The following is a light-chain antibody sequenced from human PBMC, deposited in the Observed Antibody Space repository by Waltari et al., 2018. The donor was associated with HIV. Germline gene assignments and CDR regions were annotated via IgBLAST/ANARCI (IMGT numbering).Light chain of an antibody. CDR2: EVS. J-gene: IGLJ2*01. CDR1: TSDVGGYNS. CDR3: SSYTSSDTVV. Sequence: QSALTQPASVSGSPGQSITISCTGTTSDVGGYNSVSWYPQHPAKAPKLVILEVSSRPSGVSNRFSGSKSGNTASLTISGLQAEDEAYYYCSSYTSSDTVVFGGGTKVTVL. V-gene: IGLV2-14*03.